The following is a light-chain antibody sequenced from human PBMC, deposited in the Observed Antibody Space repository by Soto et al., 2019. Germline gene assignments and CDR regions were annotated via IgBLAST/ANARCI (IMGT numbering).Light chain of an antibody. CDR3: CSYAGSSTWV. CDR1: SSDVGSYNL. V-gene: IGLV2-23*01. J-gene: IGLJ2*01. Sequence: LTQPHSVSESPGQSITISCTGTSSDVGSYNLVSWYQQHPGKAPKLMIYEGSKRPSGVSNRFSGSKSGNTASLTISGLQAEDEADYYCCSYAGSSTWVFGGGTKLTVL. CDR2: EGS.